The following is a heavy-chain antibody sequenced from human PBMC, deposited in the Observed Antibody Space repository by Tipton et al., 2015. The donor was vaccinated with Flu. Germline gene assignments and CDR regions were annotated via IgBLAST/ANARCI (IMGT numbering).Heavy chain of an antibody. CDR1: GFTFSSFG. J-gene: IGHJ4*02. D-gene: IGHD6-13*01. Sequence: SLRLSCAASGFTFSSFGMHWVRQAPGKGLQWVAVIWYDGSNKYYADSVKGRFTISRDNSKNTLYLQMNSLRAEDTAMYYCARDPSSIAAAGRGDYWGQGTLVTVSS. CDR2: IWYDGSNK. V-gene: IGHV3-33*01. CDR3: ARDPSSIAAAGRGDY.